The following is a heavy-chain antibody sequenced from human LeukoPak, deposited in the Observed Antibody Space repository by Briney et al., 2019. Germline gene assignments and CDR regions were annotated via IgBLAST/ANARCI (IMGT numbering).Heavy chain of an antibody. CDR2: INDSGSV. V-gene: IGHV4-34*01. CDR3: ARRLVDSGASQVSDD. CDR1: SGSFSDYY. J-gene: IGHJ4*02. Sequence: PSETLSLTCAVYSGSFSDYYWSWIRQPPGKGLEWIGEINDSGSVNCNPSLKNRVTLSVDTSKNQFSLRLSSVAAADTAVYYCARRLVDSGASQVSDDWDQGTLVTVSS. D-gene: IGHD2-15*01.